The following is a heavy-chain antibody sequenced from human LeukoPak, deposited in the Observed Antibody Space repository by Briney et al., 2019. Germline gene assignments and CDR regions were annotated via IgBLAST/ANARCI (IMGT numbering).Heavy chain of an antibody. V-gene: IGHV3-53*01. CDR1: VFTVSSNY. J-gene: IGHJ4*02. D-gene: IGHD3-22*01. CDR3: ARQPSGYSNLDS. Sequence: PGGSRRLPCAASVFTVSSNYMNWVRQAPGKGLEWFSVIYSGGSTYYADSVKGRFTISRDNSKNTLYLQMNSLRAEDTAVYYCARQPSGYSNLDSWGRGTLVRVSS. CDR2: IYSGGST.